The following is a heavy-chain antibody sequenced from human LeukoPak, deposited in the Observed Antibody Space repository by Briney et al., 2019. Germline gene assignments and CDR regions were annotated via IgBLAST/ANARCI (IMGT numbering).Heavy chain of an antibody. D-gene: IGHD2-15*01. CDR3: ARGSTRWYAGDRGSVIEY. Sequence: SETLSLTCTVSGGSISSYYWSWIRQPPGKGLEWIGYIYYSGSTNYNPSLKSRVTISVDTSKNQFSLKLSSVTAADTAVYYCARGSTRWYAGDRGSVIEYWGQGTLVTVSS. V-gene: IGHV4-59*12. CDR2: IYYSGST. J-gene: IGHJ4*02. CDR1: GGSISSYY.